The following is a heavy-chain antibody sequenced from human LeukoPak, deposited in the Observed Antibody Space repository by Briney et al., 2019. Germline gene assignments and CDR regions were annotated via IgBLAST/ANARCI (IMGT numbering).Heavy chain of an antibody. CDR2: IRHDGSNK. J-gene: IGHJ4*02. CDR3: AKDVDTAMNGVDY. CDR1: GFTFSSYG. Sequence: GGSLRLSCAASGFTFSSYGMHWVRQAPGKGLEWVAFIRHDGSNKYYADSVKGRFTISRDNSKNTLYLQMNSLRAEDTAVYYCAKDVDTAMNGVDYWGQGTLVTVSS. D-gene: IGHD5-18*01. V-gene: IGHV3-30*02.